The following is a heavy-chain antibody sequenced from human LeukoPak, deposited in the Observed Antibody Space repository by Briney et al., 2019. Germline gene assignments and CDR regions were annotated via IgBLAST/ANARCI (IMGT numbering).Heavy chain of an antibody. J-gene: IGHJ4*02. Sequence: SETLSLTCTVSGGSISSYYWSWIRQPPGQGLEWIGYIYTSGSTNYNPSLKSRVTISVDTSKNQFSLKLSSVTAADTAVYYCARHVLDFWSGYYTYWGQGTLVTVSS. CDR1: GGSISSYY. CDR3: ARHVLDFWSGYYTY. V-gene: IGHV4-4*09. CDR2: IYTSGST. D-gene: IGHD3-3*01.